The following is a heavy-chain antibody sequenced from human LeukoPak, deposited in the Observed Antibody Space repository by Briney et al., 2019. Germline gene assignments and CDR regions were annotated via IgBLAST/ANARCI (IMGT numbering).Heavy chain of an antibody. CDR2: IYYSGST. V-gene: IGHV4-39*01. CDR3: ARLSWSVSNAVAARAYYFDY. Sequence: MPSETLSLTCTVSGGSISSSSYYWGWIRQPPGKGLEWIGSIYYSGSTYCNPSLKSRVTISVDTSKNQFSLKLSSVTAADTAVYYCARLSWSVSNAVAARAYYFDYWGQGTLVTVSS. CDR1: GGSISSSSYY. J-gene: IGHJ4*02. D-gene: IGHD2-15*01.